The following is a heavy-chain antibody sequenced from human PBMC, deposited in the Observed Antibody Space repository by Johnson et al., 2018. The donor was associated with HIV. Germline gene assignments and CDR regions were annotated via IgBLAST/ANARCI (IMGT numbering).Heavy chain of an antibody. J-gene: IGHJ3*02. D-gene: IGHD2-21*01. CDR2: ISYDGSNK. CDR3: AKDFVTHGAFDI. V-gene: IGHV3-30*18. CDR1: GFTFSSYG. Sequence: QVQLVESGGGVVQPGRSLRLSCAASGFTFSSYGMHWVRQAPAKGLEWVASISYDGSNKYYADSVKGRFTISRDNSKNTLYLQMNSLRAEDTAVYYCAKDFVTHGAFDIWGQGTMVTVSS.